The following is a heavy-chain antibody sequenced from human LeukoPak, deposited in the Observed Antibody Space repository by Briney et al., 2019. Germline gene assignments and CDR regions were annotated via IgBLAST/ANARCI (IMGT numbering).Heavy chain of an antibody. CDR2: ISSSSSSI. J-gene: IGHJ4*02. Sequence: PGGSLRLSCAASEFTFSNFGMNWVRQAPGKGLEWVSYISSSSSSIYYADSVRGRFTISRGNAKNSLYLQMNSLRDDDTAVYYCARDSGGSSGWYYFDYWGQGTLVTVSS. V-gene: IGHV3-48*02. CDR3: ARDSGGSSGWYYFDY. D-gene: IGHD6-13*01. CDR1: EFTFSNFG.